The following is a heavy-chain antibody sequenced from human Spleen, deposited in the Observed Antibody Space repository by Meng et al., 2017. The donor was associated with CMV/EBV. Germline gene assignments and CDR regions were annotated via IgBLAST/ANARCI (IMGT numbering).Heavy chain of an antibody. J-gene: IGHJ4*02. Sequence: GGSLRLSCAASGFTFSSYALHWVRQAPGKGLEWVAVISYDGSNKYYADSVKGRFTLSRDNAENSLYLQMNSLRAEDTAIYYCASRSFDYWGQGTLVTVSS. CDR3: ASRSFDY. CDR1: GFTFSSYA. V-gene: IGHV3-30-3*01. CDR2: ISYDGSNK.